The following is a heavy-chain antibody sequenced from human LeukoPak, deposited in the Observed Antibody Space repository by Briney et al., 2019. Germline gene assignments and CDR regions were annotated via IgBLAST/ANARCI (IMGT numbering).Heavy chain of an antibody. CDR1: GYTFTSYG. V-gene: IGHV1-18*01. CDR2: ISAYNGNT. Sequence: GASVKVSCKASGYTFTSYGISWVRQAPGQGLEWMGWISAYNGNTNYAQKLQGRVTMTTDTSTSTAYMELRSLRSDDTAVYYCARVSSSYEYNWFDPWGQGTLVTVSS. D-gene: IGHD6-6*01. CDR3: ARVSSSYEYNWFDP. J-gene: IGHJ5*02.